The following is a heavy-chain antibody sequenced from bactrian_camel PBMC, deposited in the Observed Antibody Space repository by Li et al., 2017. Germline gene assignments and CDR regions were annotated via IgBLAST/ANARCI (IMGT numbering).Heavy chain of an antibody. V-gene: IGHV3S53*01. CDR1: TDGYAGYA. Sequence: QLVESGGGSVQTGGSLRLSCQYSTDGYAGYALAWFRREPRKNYEGLASIEGDGTTKYADSVKGRFTISQDYAKKTVYLLMNSLKPEDTAMYTCVAGQAEGRWCPVEATTSEFGYRGQGTQVTVS. CDR2: IEGDGTT. D-gene: IGHD6*01. CDR3: VAGQAEGRWCPVEATTSEFGY. J-gene: IGHJ6*01.